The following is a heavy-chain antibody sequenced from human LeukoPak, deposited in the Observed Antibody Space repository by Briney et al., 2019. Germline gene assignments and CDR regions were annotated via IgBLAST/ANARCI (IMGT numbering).Heavy chain of an antibody. CDR2: INPNSGGT. Sequence: ASVKVSCKASGYTLTGYYMHWVRQAPGQGLEWMGWINPNSGGTNYAQKFQGRVTMTRDTSISTAYMELSRLRSDDTAVYYCARVGPMVVVVPAATYYYYGMDVWGQGTTVTVSS. CDR3: ARVGPMVVVVPAATYYYYGMDV. CDR1: GYTLTGYY. J-gene: IGHJ6*02. D-gene: IGHD2-2*01. V-gene: IGHV1-2*02.